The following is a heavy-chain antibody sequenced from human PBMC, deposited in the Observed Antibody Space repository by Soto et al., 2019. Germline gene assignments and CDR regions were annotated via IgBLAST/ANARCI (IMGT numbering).Heavy chain of an antibody. J-gene: IGHJ4*02. D-gene: IGHD1-26*01. CDR1: GFTFSAYS. V-gene: IGHV3-48*01. CDR3: AGRRVGY. CDR2: INTNGGTI. Sequence: EVQLVESGGGLVQPGGSLRLSCAASGFTFSAYSMNWVRQAPGKGLEWVAYINTNGGTIDYAVSVKGRFTISRDNAKNSLYLQMNGLRAEDTAVYFCAGRRVGYWGQGTQVTVSS.